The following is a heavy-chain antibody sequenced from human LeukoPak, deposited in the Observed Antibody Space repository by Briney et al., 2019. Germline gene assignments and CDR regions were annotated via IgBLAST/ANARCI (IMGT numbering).Heavy chain of an antibody. CDR2: IYHSEST. J-gene: IGHJ4*02. Sequence: PSGTLSLTCTVSGGSISSSSNYWGWIRQPPGKGLEWIGSIYHSESTYYNPSLKSRVTISVDASKNQFSLKLSSVTAADTAVYYCARLMVPYGDYDGIFDYWGQGTLVTVSS. V-gene: IGHV4-39*07. D-gene: IGHD4-17*01. CDR1: GGSISSSSNY. CDR3: ARLMVPYGDYDGIFDY.